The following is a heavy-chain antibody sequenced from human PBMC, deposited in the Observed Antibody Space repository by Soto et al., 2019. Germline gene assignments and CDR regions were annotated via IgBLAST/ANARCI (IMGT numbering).Heavy chain of an antibody. J-gene: IGHJ6*02. V-gene: IGHV3-53*01. Sequence: GGSLRLSCAASGFTVSSNYMSWVRQAPGKGLEWVSVIYSGGSTYYADSVKGRFTISRDNSKNTLYLQMNSLRAEDTAVYYCARAKGSQKSYYYYYGMDVWGQGTTVTVSS. CDR2: IYSGGST. CDR3: ARAKGSQKSYYYYYGMDV. CDR1: GFTVSSNY.